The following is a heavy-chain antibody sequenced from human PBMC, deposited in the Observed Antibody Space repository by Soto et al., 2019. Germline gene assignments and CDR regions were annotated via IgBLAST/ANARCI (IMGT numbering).Heavy chain of an antibody. V-gene: IGHV3-23*01. J-gene: IGHJ4*02. D-gene: IGHD3-10*01. CDR1: EFTFTNFA. CDR2: ISGNGFDT. CDR3: AKDDHSGSYSDS. Sequence: EVQVLESGGGLVQPGGSLRLSCAAAEFTFTNFAMTWVRQAPGKGLEWVATISGNGFDTYYADSVKGRFTISRDNSKSTLYLQMNSLRAEDTAEYYCAKDDHSGSYSDSWGQGTLVTVSS.